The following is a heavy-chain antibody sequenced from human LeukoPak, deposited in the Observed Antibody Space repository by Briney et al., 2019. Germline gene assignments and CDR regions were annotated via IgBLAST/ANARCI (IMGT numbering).Heavy chain of an antibody. CDR2: IGGSGDST. CDR3: AKLPTGYPNWFDP. V-gene: IGHV3-23*01. D-gene: IGHD3-9*01. Sequence: GGSLRLSCAASGFTFSNSVMGWVRQAPGKGLEWVSAIGGSGDSTYYTDSVTGRFTISRDNSKNTLYLQMNSLRAEDTALYYCAKLPTGYPNWFDPWGQGTLVTVSS. J-gene: IGHJ5*02. CDR1: GFTFSNSV.